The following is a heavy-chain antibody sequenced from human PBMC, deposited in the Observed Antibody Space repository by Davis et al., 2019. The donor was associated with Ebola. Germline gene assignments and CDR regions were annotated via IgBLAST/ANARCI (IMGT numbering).Heavy chain of an antibody. CDR1: GYTFTSYG. CDR2: IIPILGIA. CDR3: ARDRYSSSWYYYYGMDV. J-gene: IGHJ6*02. V-gene: IGHV1-69*04. D-gene: IGHD6-13*01. Sequence: AASVKVSCKASGYTFTSYGISWVRQAPGQGLEWMGRIIPILGIANYAQKFQGRVTLTADKSTSTAYMELSSLRSEDTAVYYCARDRYSSSWYYYYGMDVWGQGTTVTVSS.